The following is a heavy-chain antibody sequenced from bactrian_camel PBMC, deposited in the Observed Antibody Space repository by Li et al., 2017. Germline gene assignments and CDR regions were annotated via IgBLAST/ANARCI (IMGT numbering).Heavy chain of an antibody. D-gene: IGHD4*01. CDR3: AAEDLATIFVCHIVKPFTH. J-gene: IGHJ4*01. V-gene: IGHV3S1*01. Sequence: VQLVESGGGSVKAGGSLRLSCAASRVPQDRHSGYCMGWFRQAPGKEREGVAIIYTPGGTTDYAEAVKGRFTISQDNAKNTLHLQMNSLLPEDTAMYYCAAEDLATIFVCHIVKPFTHWGQGTQVTVS. CDR2: IYTPGGTT. CDR1: RVPQDRHSGYC.